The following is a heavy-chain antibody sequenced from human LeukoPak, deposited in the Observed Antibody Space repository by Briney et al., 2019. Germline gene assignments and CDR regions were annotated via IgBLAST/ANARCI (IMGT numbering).Heavy chain of an antibody. Sequence: GGSLRLSCAASGFIFSPYAMSWVRQAPGKGLEWVAGIAGGDDRFYADSVKGRFSISRDNSKNTVDLQMNSLRVEDTAVYYCARESFSSSWYDYWGQGTLVTVSS. CDR1: GFIFSPYA. CDR2: IAGGDDR. V-gene: IGHV3-23*01. D-gene: IGHD6-13*01. J-gene: IGHJ4*02. CDR3: ARESFSSSWYDY.